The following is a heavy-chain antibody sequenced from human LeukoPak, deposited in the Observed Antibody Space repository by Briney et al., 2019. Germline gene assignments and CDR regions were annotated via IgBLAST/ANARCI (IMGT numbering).Heavy chain of an antibody. CDR1: GGTFSSYA. CDR2: IIPIFGTA. D-gene: IGHD2-2*01. J-gene: IGHJ6*03. Sequence: GASVKVSCKASGGTFSSYAISWVRQAPGQGLEWMGGIIPIFGTANYAQKFQGRVTITTDESTSTAYMELSSLRSEDTAVYYCAAEDIVVVQAGYMDVWGKGTTVTVPS. V-gene: IGHV1-69*05. CDR3: AAEDIVVVQAGYMDV.